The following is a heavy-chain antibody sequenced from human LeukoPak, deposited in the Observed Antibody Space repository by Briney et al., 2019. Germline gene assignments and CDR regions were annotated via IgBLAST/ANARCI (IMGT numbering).Heavy chain of an antibody. CDR2: ISSSGSTI. CDR1: GFTFSSYW. D-gene: IGHD6-13*01. Sequence: GGSLRLSCAASGFTFSSYWMSWVRQAPGKGLEWVSYISSSGSTIYYADSVKGRFTISRDNAKNSLYLQMNSLRAEDTAVYYCARTGYSSSSAPFDYWGQGTLVTVSS. V-gene: IGHV3-48*04. CDR3: ARTGYSSSSAPFDY. J-gene: IGHJ4*02.